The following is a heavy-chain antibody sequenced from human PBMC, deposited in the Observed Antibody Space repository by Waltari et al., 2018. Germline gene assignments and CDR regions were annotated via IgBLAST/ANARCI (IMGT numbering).Heavy chain of an antibody. CDR1: GYTFSSYV. J-gene: IGHJ4*02. Sequence: QVQLVQSGAEVKKPGASVKVSCKASGYTFSSYVTHWVRQAPGQSLEWMGWINAANTNTKYSQKFQGRVTITRDTSASTAYMELSSLTSEDTAVYYCARSGWLDYWGQGTLVTVSS. V-gene: IGHV1-3*01. CDR2: INAANTNT. D-gene: IGHD6-19*01. CDR3: ARSGWLDY.